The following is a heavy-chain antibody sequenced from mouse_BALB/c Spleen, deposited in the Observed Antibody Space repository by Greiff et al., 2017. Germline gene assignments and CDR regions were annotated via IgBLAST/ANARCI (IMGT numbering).Heavy chain of an antibody. CDR1: GFNIKDTY. D-gene: IGHD2-10*02. J-gene: IGHJ2*01. CDR3: ARGRYGNPDY. Sequence: EVQLQQSGAELVKPGASVKLSCTASGFNIKDTYMHWVKQRPEQGLEWIGRIDPANGNTKYDPKFQGKATITADTSSNTAYLQLSSLTSEDTAVYYCARGRYGNPDYWGQGTTLTVSA. V-gene: IGHV14-3*02. CDR2: IDPANGNT.